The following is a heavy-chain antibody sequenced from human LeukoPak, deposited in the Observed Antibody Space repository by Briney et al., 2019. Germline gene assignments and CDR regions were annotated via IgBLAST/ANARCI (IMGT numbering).Heavy chain of an antibody. D-gene: IGHD2-2*01. Sequence: ESGPTLVNPTQTVTLTCTFSGFSLSTSGMRVSWIRQPPGKALEWLARIDWDDDKFYSTSLKTRLTISKDTSKNQVVLTMTNMDPVDTATYYCARSIVVVPAAASSFDYWGQGTLVTVSS. CDR1: GFSLSTSGMR. CDR3: ARSIVVVPAAASSFDY. CDR2: IDWDDDK. J-gene: IGHJ4*02. V-gene: IGHV2-70*04.